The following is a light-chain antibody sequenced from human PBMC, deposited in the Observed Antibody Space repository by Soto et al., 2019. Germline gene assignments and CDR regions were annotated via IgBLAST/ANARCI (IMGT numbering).Light chain of an antibody. CDR1: SSDVGGYNY. CDR3: CSYAGSYTHV. V-gene: IGLV2-11*01. Sequence: QSVLTQPRSVSGSPGQSVTISCTGTSSDVGGYNYVSWYQQHPGKAPKLMIYDVSKRPSGVPDRISGSKSGNTASLTISGLQAEDEADYYCCSYAGSYTHVFGTGTKVTVL. J-gene: IGLJ1*01. CDR2: DVS.